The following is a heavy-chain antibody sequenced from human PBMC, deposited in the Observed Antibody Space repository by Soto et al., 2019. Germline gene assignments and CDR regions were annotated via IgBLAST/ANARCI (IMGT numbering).Heavy chain of an antibody. V-gene: IGHV3-74*03. J-gene: IGHJ6*02. CDR3: ARGGLQHALDV. CDR1: GFTFSNYW. Sequence: EVQLVESGGGLVQPGGSLRLSCAASGFTFSNYWIYWVRQAPGKGLGWVSRVNNDGTDTTHADSVKGRFTISRDNAENTLYLQMNSLRAEDTAVYYCARGGLQHALDVWGQGSTVTVSS. CDR2: VNNDGTDT. D-gene: IGHD6-13*01.